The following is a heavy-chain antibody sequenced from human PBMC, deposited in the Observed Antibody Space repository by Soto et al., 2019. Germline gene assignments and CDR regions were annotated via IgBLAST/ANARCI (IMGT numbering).Heavy chain of an antibody. Sequence: WGSLRVSCAASGFTFSSYAMHWVRQAPGKGLEWVAVISYDGSNKYYADSVKGRFTISRDNSKNTLYLQMNSLRAEDTAVYYCARGIAANYYGMDVWGQGTTVTVSS. CDR3: ARGIAANYYGMDV. CDR1: GFTFSSYA. CDR2: ISYDGSNK. V-gene: IGHV3-30-3*01. J-gene: IGHJ6*02. D-gene: IGHD6-6*01.